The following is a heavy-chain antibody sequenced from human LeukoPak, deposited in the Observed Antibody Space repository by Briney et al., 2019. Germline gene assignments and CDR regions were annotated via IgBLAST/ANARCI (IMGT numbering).Heavy chain of an antibody. V-gene: IGHV3-66*01. CDR1: GFTVSSNY. CDR2: IYSGGST. D-gene: IGHD3-10*01. Sequence: PGGSLRLSCAASGFTVSSNYMSWVRQAPGKGLEWVSLIYSGGSTYYADSVKGRFTISRDNSKNTLYLQMNSLRAEDTAVYYCARVTPLWFGDPDWFDPWGQGTLVIVSS. CDR3: ARVTPLWFGDPDWFDP. J-gene: IGHJ5*02.